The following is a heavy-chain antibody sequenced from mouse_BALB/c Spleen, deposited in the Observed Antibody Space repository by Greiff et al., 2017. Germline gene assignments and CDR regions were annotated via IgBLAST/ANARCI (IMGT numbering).Heavy chain of an antibody. CDR3: ARDPYYGNTGAMDY. D-gene: IGHD2-1*01. CDR1: GFSLTSYG. V-gene: IGHV2-9*02. CDR2: IWAGGST. Sequence: VKLMESGPGLVAPSQSLSITCTVSGFSLTSYGVHWVRQPPGKGLEWLGVIWAGGSTNYNSALMSRLSISKDNSKSQVFLKMNSLQTDDTAMYYCARDPYYGNTGAMDYWGQGTSVTVSS. J-gene: IGHJ4*01.